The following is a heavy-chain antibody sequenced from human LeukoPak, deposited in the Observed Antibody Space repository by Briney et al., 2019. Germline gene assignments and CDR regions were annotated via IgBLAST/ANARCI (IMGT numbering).Heavy chain of an antibody. V-gene: IGHV4-59*01. CDR3: ARGEGQHDILTGTSGFDP. Sequence: SETLSLTCTVSGGSISSYYWSWIRQPPGKGLEWIGYIYYSGSTNYNPSLKSRVTISVDTSKNQFSLKPSSVTAADTAVYYCARGEGQHDILTGTSGFDPWGQGTLVTVSS. J-gene: IGHJ5*02. CDR1: GGSISSYY. CDR2: IYYSGST. D-gene: IGHD3-9*01.